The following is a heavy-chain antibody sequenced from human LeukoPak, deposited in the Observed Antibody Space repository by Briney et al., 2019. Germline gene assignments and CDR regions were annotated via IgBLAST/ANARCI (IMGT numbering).Heavy chain of an antibody. J-gene: IGHJ4*02. CDR3: ARTLGTGGLIFDY. V-gene: IGHV4-59*11. Sequence: SETLSLTCTVSGGSFSSHYWSWLRQPPGKGLEWIGYMFDTRRTKANPSLESRVTLSADTSKNQLSLRLTSVTAADTAVYYCARTLGTGGLIFDYWGQGTLVTVSS. CDR2: MFDTRRT. CDR1: GGSFSSHY. D-gene: IGHD2-8*02.